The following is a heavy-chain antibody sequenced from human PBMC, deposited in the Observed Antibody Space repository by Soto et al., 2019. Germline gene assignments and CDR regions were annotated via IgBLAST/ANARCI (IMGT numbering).Heavy chain of an antibody. CDR2: IKQDGSEK. V-gene: IGHV3-7*03. CDR3: AREDCSGGSCYYYYGMNV. CDR1: GFTFSSYW. Sequence: EVQLVESGGGLVQPGGSLRLSCAASGFTFSSYWMSWVRQAPGKGLAWVANIKQDGSEKYYVDSVKGRFTISRDNAKNSLYLQMNRLRAEDTAVYYCAREDCSGGSCYYYYGMNVWGQGTTVTVSS. D-gene: IGHD2-15*01. J-gene: IGHJ6*02.